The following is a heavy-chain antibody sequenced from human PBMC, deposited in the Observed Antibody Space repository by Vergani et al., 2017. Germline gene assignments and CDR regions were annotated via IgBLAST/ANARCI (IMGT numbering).Heavy chain of an antibody. CDR1: GGSFSGYY. CDR2: INHSGST. V-gene: IGHV4-34*01. D-gene: IGHD2-2*01. CDR3: ARGRGYCSSTSCYQDY. J-gene: IGHJ4*02. Sequence: QVHLQQWGAGLLKPSETLSLTCAVYGGSFSGYYWSWIRQPPGKGLEWIGEINHSGSTNYNPSLKSRVTISVDTSKNQFSLKLSSVTAADTAVYYCARGRGYCSSTSCYQDYWGQGTLVTVSS.